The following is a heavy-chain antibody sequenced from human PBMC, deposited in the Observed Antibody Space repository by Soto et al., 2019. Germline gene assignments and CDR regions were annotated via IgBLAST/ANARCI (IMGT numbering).Heavy chain of an antibody. CDR2: ISAYNGKT. J-gene: IGHJ4*02. V-gene: IGHV1-18*01. Sequence: QVQLVQSGAEVKKPGASVKVSCKASGYTFTSYGISWVRQAPGQGLEYMGWISAYNGKTNYAQNLQGRVTMTTDTSTRTADMELRSLRSDDTAVCYCARGGRNTAEAYWGQGTLVTVSS. CDR1: GYTFTSYG. CDR3: ARGGRNTAEAY. D-gene: IGHD5-18*01.